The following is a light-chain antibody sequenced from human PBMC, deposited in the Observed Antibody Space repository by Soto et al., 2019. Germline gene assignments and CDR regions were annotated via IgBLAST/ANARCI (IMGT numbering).Light chain of an antibody. CDR1: SSNIGNNY. V-gene: IGLV1-51*01. CDR2: DNN. J-gene: IGLJ2*01. Sequence: QSVLTQPPSVFAAPGQKVTISCSGSSSNIGNNYVSWYQQLPGTAPKLLIYDNNKRPSGIPDRFSGSKSGTSATLGITGLQTGDEADYYCGTWDSSLSAVVFGGGT. CDR3: GTWDSSLSAVV.